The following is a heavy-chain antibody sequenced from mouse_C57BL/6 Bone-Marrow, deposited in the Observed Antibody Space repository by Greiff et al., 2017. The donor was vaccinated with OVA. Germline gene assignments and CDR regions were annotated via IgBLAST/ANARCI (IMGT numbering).Heavy chain of an antibody. CDR2: IHPNSGST. Sequence: VQLQQPGAELVKPGASVKLSCKASGYTFTSYWMHWVKQRPGQGLEWIGMIHPNSGSTNYNEKFKSKATLTVDKSSSTAYMQLSSLTSEDSAVYYGARDLLRHYGYAMDYWGQGTSVTVSS. V-gene: IGHV1-64*01. J-gene: IGHJ4*01. D-gene: IGHD1-1*01. CDR3: ARDLLRHYGYAMDY. CDR1: GYTFTSYW.